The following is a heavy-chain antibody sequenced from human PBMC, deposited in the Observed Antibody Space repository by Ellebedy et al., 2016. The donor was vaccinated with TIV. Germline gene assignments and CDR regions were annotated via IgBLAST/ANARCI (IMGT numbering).Heavy chain of an antibody. Sequence: MPSETLSLTCTVSGGSISSSSFYWGWVRQPPGKGLEWLGHIYEGGSPNYNPSRQSRVTISVETSKNQFSLKLRSGSAADTAVYYCARHEGTGDSLDYWGQGTLVTVSS. CDR3: ARHEGTGDSLDY. V-gene: IGHV4-39*01. CDR1: GGSISSSSFY. J-gene: IGHJ4*02. CDR2: IYEGGSP. D-gene: IGHD4-17*01.